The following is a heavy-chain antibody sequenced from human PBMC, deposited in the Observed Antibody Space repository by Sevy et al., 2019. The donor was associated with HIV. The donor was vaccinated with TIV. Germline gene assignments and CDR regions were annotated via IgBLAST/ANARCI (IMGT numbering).Heavy chain of an antibody. J-gene: IGHJ4*02. Sequence: ASVKVSCKASGYTFTSYGISWVRQAPGQGLEWMGWISAYNGNTNYAQKLQGRVTMTTDTSTGTAYMGLGSLGSDDTAVYYCAREYSGGYRYFDYWGQGTLVTVSS. CDR1: GYTFTSYG. CDR3: AREYSGGYRYFDY. D-gene: IGHD1-26*01. V-gene: IGHV1-18*01. CDR2: ISAYNGNT.